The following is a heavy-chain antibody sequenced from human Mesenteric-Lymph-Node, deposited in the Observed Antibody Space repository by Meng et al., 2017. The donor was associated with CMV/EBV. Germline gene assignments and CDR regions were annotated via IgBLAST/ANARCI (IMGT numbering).Heavy chain of an antibody. J-gene: IGHJ4*02. D-gene: IGHD2-2*01. CDR3: TKTYCSSTFCYNYFDY. CDR1: GFTFDDYA. Sequence: SLKISCAASGFTFDDYAMHWVRQAPGKGLEWVSGSSLNSGRIGYADSVKGRFTISRDNAKNSLYLQMNSLRAEDTALYYCTKTYCSSTFCYNYFDYWGQGTLVTVSS. CDR2: SSLNSGRI. V-gene: IGHV3-9*01.